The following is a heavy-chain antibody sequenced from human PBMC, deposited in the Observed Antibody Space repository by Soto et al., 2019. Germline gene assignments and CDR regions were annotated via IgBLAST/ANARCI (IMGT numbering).Heavy chain of an antibody. CDR2: ISSNGIGT. J-gene: IGHJ6*03. Sequence: EVQLVESGGGLAQPGGSLRLPCAPSGFTLSGDARDWVRQAPGKGLEYVSGISSNGIGTYYANSVKGRFTISRDNSKNTVYLQMDSLRPEDMAVYYCARRARADYYYMDVWGKGTTVTVS. D-gene: IGHD6-6*01. V-gene: IGHV3-64*01. CDR1: GFTLSGDA. CDR3: ARRARADYYYMDV.